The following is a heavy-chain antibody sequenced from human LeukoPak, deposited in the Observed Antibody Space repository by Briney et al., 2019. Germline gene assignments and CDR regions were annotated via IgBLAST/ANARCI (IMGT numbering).Heavy chain of an antibody. CDR2: INYKGGTT. J-gene: IGHJ4*02. Sequence: SGGSLRLSCAASGFTLSSFSMHWVRQSPGRGLEYVSAINYKGGTTYYADSVKGRFTVSRDNSKNTLYLQMNSLRAEDTAVYYCAVDRYCSGGSCLGYWGQGTLVTVSS. CDR3: AVDRYCSGGSCLGY. D-gene: IGHD2-15*01. V-gene: IGHV3-64*02. CDR1: GFTLSSFS.